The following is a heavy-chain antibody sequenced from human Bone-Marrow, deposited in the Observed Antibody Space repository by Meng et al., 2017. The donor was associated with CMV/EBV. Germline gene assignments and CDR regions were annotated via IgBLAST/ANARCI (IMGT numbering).Heavy chain of an antibody. J-gene: IGHJ2*01. CDR3: ARGTRDYYWHFDL. CDR1: GFTFGDYA. Sequence: GESLKISCTASGFTFGDYAMSWVRQAPGKGLEWVSIIYSGGTTYYADSVKGRFTISRDNSKNTLYLQMNSLRAEDTAVYYCARGTRDYYWHFDLWGRGTLVTVSS. V-gene: IGHV3-53*01. D-gene: IGHD4-17*01. CDR2: IYSGGTT.